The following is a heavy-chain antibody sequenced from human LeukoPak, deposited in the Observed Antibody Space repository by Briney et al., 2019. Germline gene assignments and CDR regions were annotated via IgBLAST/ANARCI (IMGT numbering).Heavy chain of an antibody. CDR3: ARHRPKYYFDY. CDR1: GFTFSDYY. Sequence: GSLRLSCAASGFTFSDYYMSWIRQPPGKGLEWIGSIYYSGSTYYNPSLKSRVTISVDTSKNQFSLKLSSVTAADTAVYYCARHRPKYYFDYWGQGTLVTVSS. CDR2: IYYSGST. V-gene: IGHV4-39*01. J-gene: IGHJ4*02.